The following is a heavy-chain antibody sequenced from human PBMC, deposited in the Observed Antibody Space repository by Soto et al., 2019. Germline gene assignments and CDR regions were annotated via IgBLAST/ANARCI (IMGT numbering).Heavy chain of an antibody. J-gene: IGHJ3*02. CDR3: ATYSSSSTAFDI. Sequence: SETLSLTCTVSGGSISSYYRSWIRQPPGKGLEWIGYIYYSGSTNYNPSLKSRVTISVDTPKNQFSLKLSSVTAADTAVYYCATYSSSSTAFDIWGQGTMVTVSS. V-gene: IGHV4-59*01. CDR1: GGSISSYY. D-gene: IGHD6-13*01. CDR2: IYYSGST.